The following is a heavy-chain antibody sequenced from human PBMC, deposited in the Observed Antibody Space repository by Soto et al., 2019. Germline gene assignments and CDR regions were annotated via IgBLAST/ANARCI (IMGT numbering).Heavy chain of an antibody. J-gene: IGHJ1*01. Sequence: SETLSLTCTVSVGSITSEGYYWSWIRQLPGKGLEWIGYIYYSGSIFYNPFLKSRVSISGDTSKNQFSLKLNFVTAADTAVYYCARGRGGVQHWGQGTLVTVSS. V-gene: IGHV4-31*03. CDR2: IYYSGSI. CDR3: ARGRGGVQH. D-gene: IGHD3-10*01. CDR1: VGSITSEGYY.